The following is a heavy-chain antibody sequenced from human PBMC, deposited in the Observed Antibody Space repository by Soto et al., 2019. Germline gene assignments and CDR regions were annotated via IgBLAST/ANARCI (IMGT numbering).Heavy chain of an antibody. Sequence: GGSLRLSCAASGFTFSSYAMSWVRQAPGKGLEWVSAISGSGGSTYYADSVKGRFTISRDNSKNTLYLQMNSLRAEDTAVYYCAKDGGITMIVVVITAFDIWGQGTMVTV. D-gene: IGHD3-22*01. CDR2: ISGSGGST. J-gene: IGHJ3*02. V-gene: IGHV3-23*01. CDR1: GFTFSSYA. CDR3: AKDGGITMIVVVITAFDI.